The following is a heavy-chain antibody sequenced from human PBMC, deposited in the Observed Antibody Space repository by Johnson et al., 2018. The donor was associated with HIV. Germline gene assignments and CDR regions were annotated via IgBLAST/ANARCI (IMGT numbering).Heavy chain of an antibody. J-gene: IGHJ3*02. CDR3: ARDPPLALGGAFDI. V-gene: IGHV3-30*03. D-gene: IGHD3-16*01. CDR1: GFTFSGYG. CDR2: ISYDGSNK. Sequence: QVQLVESGGGEVQPGRSLRLSCAASGFTFSGYGMHWVRQAPGKGLEWVAVISYDGSNKYYAESVKGRFTISRDNSKNTLYLQMNSLRADDTAVYYCARDPPLALGGAFDIWGQGTMVTVSS.